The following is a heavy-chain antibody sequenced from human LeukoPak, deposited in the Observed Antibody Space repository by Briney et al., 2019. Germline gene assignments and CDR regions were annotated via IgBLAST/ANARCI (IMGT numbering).Heavy chain of an antibody. J-gene: IGHJ6*02. Sequence: KASETLSLTCTVSGDAITSNIYYWAWVRQPPGKGLEWIGSIYFSGTTYYNPSLKSRVTLSIDTSKNQFSLDLISVTAADTAVYYCTRLSCTTSSCTHGGFYYYGMDVWGQGTAVAVSS. D-gene: IGHD2-8*01. CDR3: TRLSCTTSSCTHGGFYYYGMDV. V-gene: IGHV4-39*01. CDR1: GDAITSNIYY. CDR2: IYFSGTT.